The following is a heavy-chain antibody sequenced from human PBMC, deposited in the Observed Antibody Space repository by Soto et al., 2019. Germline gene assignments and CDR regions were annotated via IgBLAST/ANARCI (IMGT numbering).Heavy chain of an antibody. D-gene: IGHD6-13*01. Sequence: SQTLSLTCAISGDSVSSNSAAWNWIRQSSSRGLEWLGRTYYRSKWYNDYAVSVKSRITINPDTSKNQFSLQLNSVTPEDTAVYYCARDRRAAAGKNYNWFDPWGQGTLVTVSS. CDR2: TYYRSKWYN. V-gene: IGHV6-1*01. CDR3: ARDRRAAAGKNYNWFDP. CDR1: GDSVSSNSAA. J-gene: IGHJ5*02.